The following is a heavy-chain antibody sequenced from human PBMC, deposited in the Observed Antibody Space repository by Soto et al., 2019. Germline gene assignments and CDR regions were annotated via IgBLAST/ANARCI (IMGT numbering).Heavy chain of an antibody. D-gene: IGHD6-13*01. Sequence: QVQLHEAGPGLVKPSETLSLTCTVTGGSISCYYWSWIRPPPGKGLEWIGYTDYSGSTNYNPSLKSRGTISVDTSKNQSSLKLSSVTAADTAVYYCVRGIADAGKVDYWGQGTMVTVSS. CDR1: GGSISCYY. CDR2: TDYSGST. CDR3: VRGIADAGKVDY. V-gene: IGHV4-59*01. J-gene: IGHJ4*02.